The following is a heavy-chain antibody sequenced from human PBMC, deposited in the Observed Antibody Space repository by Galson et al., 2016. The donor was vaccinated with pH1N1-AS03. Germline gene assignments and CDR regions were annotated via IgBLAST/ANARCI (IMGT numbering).Heavy chain of an antibody. J-gene: IGHJ5*01. Sequence: SLRLSCAASGFTFSNYVMSWVRQAPGKGLEWVSCISGSGGIANHADSEKGRHTTSRDNSKNTLYLQMNNLRAEDTAVYYCGKGGYSTSPPAVDSWGHGTLVTVSS. CDR2: ISGSGGIA. V-gene: IGHV3-23*01. D-gene: IGHD6-6*01. CDR3: GKGGYSTSPPAVDS. CDR1: GFTFSNYV.